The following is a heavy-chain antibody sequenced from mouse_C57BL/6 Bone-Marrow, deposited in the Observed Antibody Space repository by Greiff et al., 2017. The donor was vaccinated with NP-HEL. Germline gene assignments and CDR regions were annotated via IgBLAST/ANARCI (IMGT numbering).Heavy chain of an antibody. CDR1: GYTFTSYW. Sequence: QVQLQQPGAELVRPGSSVKLSCKASGYTFTSYWMHWVKQRPIQGLEWIGNIDPSDSETHYNQKFKDKATLTVDKSSSTAYMQLSSLTSEDSAVYYCASSGTGGSYAMDYWGQGTSVTVSS. J-gene: IGHJ4*01. V-gene: IGHV1-52*01. CDR2: IDPSDSET. CDR3: ASSGTGGSYAMDY. D-gene: IGHD4-1*01.